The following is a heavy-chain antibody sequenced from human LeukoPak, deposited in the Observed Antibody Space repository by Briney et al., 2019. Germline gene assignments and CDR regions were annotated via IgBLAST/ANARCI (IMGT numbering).Heavy chain of an antibody. J-gene: IGHJ4*02. CDR1: GGSISSSPYY. Sequence: SETLSLTCTVSGGSISSSPYYWGWIRQPPGKGLEWIGSIYYSGTTHYNPSLESRVTISVDTSKNQFSLKLSSVTAADTAVYYCARAPSRWFGEYSEGYWGQGTLVTVSS. CDR3: ARAPSRWFGEYSEGY. V-gene: IGHV4-39*07. D-gene: IGHD3-10*01. CDR2: IYYSGTT.